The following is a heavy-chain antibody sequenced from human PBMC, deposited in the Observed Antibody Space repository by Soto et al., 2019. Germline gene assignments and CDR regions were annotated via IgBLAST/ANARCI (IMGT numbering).Heavy chain of an antibody. J-gene: IGHJ5*02. CDR3: ARIDIVVVPAAMGYNWFDP. V-gene: IGHV4-34*01. CDR2: INHSGST. Sequence: ASETLSLTCAVYGGSFSGYYWSWIRQPPGKGLEWIGEINHSGSTNYNPSLKSRVTISVDTSKNQFSLKLSSVTAADTAVYYCARIDIVVVPAAMGYNWFDPWGQGTLVTVSS. D-gene: IGHD2-2*01. CDR1: GGSFSGYY.